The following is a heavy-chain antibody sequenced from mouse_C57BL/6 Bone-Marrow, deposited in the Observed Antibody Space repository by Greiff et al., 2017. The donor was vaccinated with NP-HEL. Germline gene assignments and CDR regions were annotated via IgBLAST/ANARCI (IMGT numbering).Heavy chain of an antibody. J-gene: IGHJ4*01. D-gene: IGHD1-1*01. CDR2: IHPSDSDT. CDR1: GYTFTSYW. V-gene: IGHV1-74*01. CDR3: AMRDGSRIFPYYYAMDY. Sequence: VQLQQPGAELVKPGASVKVSCKASGYTFTSYWMHWVKQRPGQGLEWIGRIHPSDSDTNYNQKFKGKATLTVDKSSSTAYMQLSSLTSEDSAVYYCAMRDGSRIFPYYYAMDYWGQGTSVTVSS.